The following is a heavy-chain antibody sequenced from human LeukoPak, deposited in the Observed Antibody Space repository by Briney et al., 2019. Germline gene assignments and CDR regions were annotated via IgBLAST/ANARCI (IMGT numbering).Heavy chain of an antibody. J-gene: IGHJ4*02. CDR1: GFTFSSYW. D-gene: IGHD3-10*01. Sequence: PGGSLRLSCAASGFTFSSYWMHWVRQAPGKGLVWVSRINTDGSSTSYADSVKGRFTISRDNAKNSLYLQMNSLRAEDTAVYYCARALLWFGELPPGYWGQGTLVTVSS. CDR3: ARALLWFGELPPGY. V-gene: IGHV3-74*01. CDR2: INTDGSST.